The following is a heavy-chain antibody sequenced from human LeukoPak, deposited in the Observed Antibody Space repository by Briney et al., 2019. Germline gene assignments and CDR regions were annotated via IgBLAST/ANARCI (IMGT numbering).Heavy chain of an antibody. Sequence: SGTLSLTCTVSGASMSTHYWSWLRQPPGKGLEWIGYLLDSWRTKDNPSLQSRVTLSADTSKNQFSLWLTSVTAADTAVYYCATIRRGSIYGYFDFWGQGILVTVSS. CDR3: ATIRRGSIYGYFDF. CDR1: GASMSTHY. D-gene: IGHD5-18*01. J-gene: IGHJ4*02. V-gene: IGHV4-59*11. CDR2: LLDSWRT.